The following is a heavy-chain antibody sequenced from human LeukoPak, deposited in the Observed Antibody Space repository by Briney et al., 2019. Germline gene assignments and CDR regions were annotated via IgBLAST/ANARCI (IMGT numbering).Heavy chain of an antibody. V-gene: IGHV3-30*02. Sequence: GGSLRLSCAASGFTFSGYGMHWVRQAPGKGLEWVAFIWYDGNDKYYADSVKGRFTISRDSSKNTLYLQMNSLRAEDTAVYYCAKDPLQYGSGSYYFDYWGQGTLVTVSS. CDR2: IWYDGNDK. D-gene: IGHD3-10*01. CDR3: AKDPLQYGSGSYYFDY. J-gene: IGHJ4*02. CDR1: GFTFSGYG.